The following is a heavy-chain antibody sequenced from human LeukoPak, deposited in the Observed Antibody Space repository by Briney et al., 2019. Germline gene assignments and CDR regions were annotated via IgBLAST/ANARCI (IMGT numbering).Heavy chain of an antibody. J-gene: IGHJ5*02. V-gene: IGHV4-31*03. CDR2: IYYSGST. CDR3: ARAGPIAAAGMWFDP. Sequence: PSETLSLTCTVSGGSISSGGYYWSWIRQHPGKGLEWIGYIYYSGSTYYNPSLKSRVTISVDTSKNQFSLKLSSVTAADTAVYYCARAGPIAAAGMWFDPWGQGTLVTVSS. CDR1: GGSISSGGYY. D-gene: IGHD6-13*01.